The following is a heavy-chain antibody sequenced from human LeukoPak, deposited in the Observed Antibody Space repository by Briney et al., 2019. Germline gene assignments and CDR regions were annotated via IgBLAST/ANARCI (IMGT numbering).Heavy chain of an antibody. CDR2: ISSSSSTI. Sequence: GGSLRLSCAASGFTFSSYSMNWVRQAPGKGLEWVSYISSSSSTIYYADSVKGRFTISRDNAKNSLYLQMNSLRVEDTAVYYCARDPRNVGLAPWGQGTLVTVSS. J-gene: IGHJ5*02. CDR1: GFTFSSYS. CDR3: ARDPRNVGLAP. V-gene: IGHV3-48*01. D-gene: IGHD2-15*01.